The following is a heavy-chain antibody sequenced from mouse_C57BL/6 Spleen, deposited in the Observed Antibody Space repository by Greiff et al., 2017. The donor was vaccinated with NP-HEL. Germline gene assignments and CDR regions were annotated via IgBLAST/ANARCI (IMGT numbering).Heavy chain of an antibody. D-gene: IGHD2-4*01. CDR3: ARGGIYYDYDGYAMDY. CDR2: IDPNSGGT. J-gene: IGHJ4*01. CDR1: GYTFTSYW. V-gene: IGHV1-72*01. Sequence: QVQLQQPGAELVKPGASVKLSCKASGYTFTSYWMHWVKQRPGRGLEWIGRIDPNSGGTKYNEKFKSKATLTVDKPSSTAYMQLSSLTSEDSAVYYCARGGIYYDYDGYAMDYWGKGTSVTVSS.